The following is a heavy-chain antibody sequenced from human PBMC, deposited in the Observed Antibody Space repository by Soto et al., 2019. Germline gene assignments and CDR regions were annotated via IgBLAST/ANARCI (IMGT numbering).Heavy chain of an antibody. CDR2: IYYSGST. CDR3: ARLYIAARYFDY. J-gene: IGHJ4*02. D-gene: IGHD6-6*01. CDR1: GGSISSSSYY. Sequence: SETLSLTCTVSGGSISSSSYYWGWIRQPPGKGLGWIGSIYYSGSTYYNPSLKSRVTISVDTSKNQFSLKLSSVTAADTAVYYCARLYIAARYFDYWGQGTLVTVSS. V-gene: IGHV4-39*01.